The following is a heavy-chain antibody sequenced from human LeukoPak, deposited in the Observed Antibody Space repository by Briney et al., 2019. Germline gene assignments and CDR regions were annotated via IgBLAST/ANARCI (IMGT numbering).Heavy chain of an antibody. V-gene: IGHV1-18*01. CDR3: ARDPSLGLYTGGMEAFDI. J-gene: IGHJ3*02. CDR2: ISAYNGNT. D-gene: IGHD3-16*01. Sequence: ASVKVFCMTSGYTFTSYGISWVRQAPGQGLEWMGWISAYNGNTNYAQKLQGRVTMTTDTSTSTAYMELRSLRSDDTAVYYCARDPSLGLYTGGMEAFDIWGQGTMVTVSS. CDR1: GYTFTSYG.